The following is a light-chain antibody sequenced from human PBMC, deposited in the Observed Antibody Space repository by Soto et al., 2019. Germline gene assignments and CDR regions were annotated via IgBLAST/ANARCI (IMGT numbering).Light chain of an antibody. Sequence: IVLTQSPATLSLSPGERATLSCRASQSVSSYLAWYQQKPGQAPRLLIYDASNRATGIPARFSGSGSGTDITLTSSGLEPEDFAVYYCQQRSNWPGFTFGPGTKVDIK. CDR2: DAS. CDR3: QQRSNWPGFT. J-gene: IGKJ3*01. CDR1: QSVSSY. V-gene: IGKV3-11*01.